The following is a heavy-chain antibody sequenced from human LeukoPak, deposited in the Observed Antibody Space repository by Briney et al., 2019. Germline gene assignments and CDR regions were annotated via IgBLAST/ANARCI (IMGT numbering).Heavy chain of an antibody. Sequence: GGSLRLSCAASGFTFSSYEMNWVRQAPGKGLGWVSYISSSGSTIYYADSVKGRFTISRDNAKNSLFLQMNSLRAEDTAVYYCARDTRYCSGGGCYVGYYFDYWGQGTLVTVSS. CDR1: GFTFSSYE. D-gene: IGHD2-15*01. J-gene: IGHJ4*02. CDR3: ARDTRYCSGGGCYVGYYFDY. V-gene: IGHV3-48*03. CDR2: ISSSGSTI.